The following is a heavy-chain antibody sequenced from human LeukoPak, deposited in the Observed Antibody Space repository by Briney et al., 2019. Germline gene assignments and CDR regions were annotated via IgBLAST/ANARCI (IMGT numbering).Heavy chain of an antibody. J-gene: IGHJ4*02. V-gene: IGHV3-43*01. D-gene: IGHD6-19*01. CDR2: ISWDGGST. CDR3: AKDGGNSVAGPSMYYFDY. Sequence: PGGSLRLSCAASGFTFDDYTMHWVRQAPGKGLEWVSLISWDGGSTYYADSVKGRFTISRDNSKNSLYLQMNSLRTEDTALYYCAKDGGNSVAGPSMYYFDYWGQGTLVTVSS. CDR1: GFTFDDYT.